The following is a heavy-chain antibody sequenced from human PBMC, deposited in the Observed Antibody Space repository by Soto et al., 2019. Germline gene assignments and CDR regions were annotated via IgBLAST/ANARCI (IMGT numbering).Heavy chain of an antibody. CDR2: INHSGST. Sequence: PSETLSLTCAVSGYSISSGYYWGWIRQPPGKGLEWIGEINHSGSTNYNPSLKSRVTISVDTSKNQFSLKLSSVTAADTAVYYCAVVVGYFDYWGQGTLVTVSP. CDR3: AVVVGYFDY. J-gene: IGHJ4*02. V-gene: IGHV4-38-2*01. CDR1: GYSISSGYY. D-gene: IGHD3-22*01.